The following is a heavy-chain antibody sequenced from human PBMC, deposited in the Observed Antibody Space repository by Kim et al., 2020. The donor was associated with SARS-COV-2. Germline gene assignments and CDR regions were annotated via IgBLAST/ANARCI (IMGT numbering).Heavy chain of an antibody. J-gene: IGHJ4*02. Sequence: SETLSLTCTVSGGSISSGGYYWSWIRQHPGKGLEWIGYIYYSGSTYYNPSLKSRVTISVDTSKNQFSLKLSSVTAADTAVYYCARGSAGSGSFDYWGQGTLVTVSS. CDR2: IYYSGST. CDR1: GGSISSGGYY. D-gene: IGHD3-10*01. V-gene: IGHV4-31*03. CDR3: ARGSAGSGSFDY.